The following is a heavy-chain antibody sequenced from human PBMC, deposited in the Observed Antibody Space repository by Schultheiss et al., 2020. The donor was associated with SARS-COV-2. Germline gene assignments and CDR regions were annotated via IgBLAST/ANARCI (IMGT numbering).Heavy chain of an antibody. CDR2: IGTVGDT. J-gene: IGHJ4*02. CDR1: GFTFSSYA. Sequence: GGSLRLSCAASGFTFSSYALHWVRRAPGKGLEWVSAIGTVGDTYYADSVMGRFTISRDNSKNTLYLQMNSLRAEDTAVYYCARDYGQSYFDYWGQGTLVTVSS. V-gene: IGHV3/OR16-10*01. CDR3: ARDYGQSYFDY. D-gene: IGHD3-16*01.